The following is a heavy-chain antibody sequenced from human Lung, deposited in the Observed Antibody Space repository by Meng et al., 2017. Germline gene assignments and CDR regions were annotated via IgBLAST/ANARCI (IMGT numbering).Heavy chain of an antibody. CDR3: ARDIGQWLVQRDLDY. CDR2: ISAYNDNT. D-gene: IGHD6-19*01. Sequence: QVQLVQSGAEVKKPGASVKGSCKASGYTFTSYGISWVRQAPGQGLEWMGWISAYNDNTNYAQKLQGRVTMTTVTSTSTAYMELRSLRSDDTAVYYCARDIGQWLVQRDLDYWGQGTLVTVSS. V-gene: IGHV1-18*01. CDR1: GYTFTSYG. J-gene: IGHJ4*02.